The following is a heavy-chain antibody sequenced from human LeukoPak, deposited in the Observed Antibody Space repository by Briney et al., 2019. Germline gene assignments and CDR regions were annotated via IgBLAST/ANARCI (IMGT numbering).Heavy chain of an antibody. CDR1: GFTFSNYW. V-gene: IGHV3-7*01. CDR2: IKQDGSDK. J-gene: IGHJ4*02. D-gene: IGHD6-19*01. Sequence: GGSLRLSCAASGFTFSNYWMTWVRQAPGMGLEWVANIKQDGSDKYYVDSVKGRFNISRDNAKNSLYLQMNSLRAEDTAVYYCARHMYSSGWYTDPPFDYWGQGTLVTVSS. CDR3: ARHMYSSGWYTDPPFDY.